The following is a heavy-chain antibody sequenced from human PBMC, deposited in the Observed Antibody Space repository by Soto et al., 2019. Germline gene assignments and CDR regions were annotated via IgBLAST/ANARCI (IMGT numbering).Heavy chain of an antibody. CDR3: ARDHDEDFGYDLDYFDY. J-gene: IGHJ4*02. CDR2: INWNSVTF. Sequence: GGPLRLSCAASGFTFDNYAMHWVRQGPGKGLERVSGINWNSVTFDYADSVKGRFTISRDNAKNSLYLQMDSLRAEDTAFYYCARDHDEDFGYDLDYFDYWGRGTLVTVSS. D-gene: IGHD5-12*01. CDR1: GFTFDNYA. V-gene: IGHV3-9*01.